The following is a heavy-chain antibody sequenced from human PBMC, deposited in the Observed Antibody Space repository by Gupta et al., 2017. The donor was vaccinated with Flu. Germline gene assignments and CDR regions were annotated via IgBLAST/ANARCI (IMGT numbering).Heavy chain of an antibody. CDR1: GIPHMNIR. CDR2: IDGDNGDT. V-gene: IGHV1-18*04. CDR3: AKSGQTYQSERRLDP. J-gene: IGHJ5*02. D-gene: IGHD2-15*01. Sequence: QFHLMQSGDEVKKPGTSVRLSCRASGIPHMNIRITWVRQAPGQGLEWLGWIDGDNGDTHFSEKFQGRVTMTIDASATTSYLELTNLRHDDTAVYFCAKSGQTYQSERRLDPWGQGTVVTVSA.